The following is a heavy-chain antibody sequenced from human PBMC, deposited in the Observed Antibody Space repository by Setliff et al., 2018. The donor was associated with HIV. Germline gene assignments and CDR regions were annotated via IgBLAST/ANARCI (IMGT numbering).Heavy chain of an antibody. CDR1: GGSISSYY. J-gene: IGHJ3*02. D-gene: IGHD6-13*01. CDR3: ARDKTAVPRDVDAFDI. Sequence: KTSETLSLTCGIYGGSISSYYWSWIRQPAGKGLEWIGRIYTSGNTNYNPSLKSLKSRVTMSVDTSKNQFSLKLSSVTAADTAVYYCARDKTAVPRDVDAFDIWGQGTMVTVSS. V-gene: IGHV4-4*07. CDR2: IYTSGNT.